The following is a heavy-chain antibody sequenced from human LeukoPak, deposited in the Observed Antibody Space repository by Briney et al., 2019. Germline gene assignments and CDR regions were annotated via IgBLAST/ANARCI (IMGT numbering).Heavy chain of an antibody. J-gene: IGHJ6*03. Sequence: GGSLRLSCAASGFTFSSYGMHWVRQAPGKGLEWVAFIRYDGSNKYYADSVKGRFTISGDNAKNSLYLQMSSLRAEDTAVYYCVREAYDDFWSGSWRYYYYMDVWGKGITVTVSS. V-gene: IGHV3-30*02. CDR3: VREAYDDFWSGSWRYYYYMDV. CDR2: IRYDGSNK. D-gene: IGHD3-3*01. CDR1: GFTFSSYG.